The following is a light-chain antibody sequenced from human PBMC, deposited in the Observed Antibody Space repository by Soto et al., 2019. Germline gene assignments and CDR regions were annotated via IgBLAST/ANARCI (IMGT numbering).Light chain of an antibody. CDR1: QSISSY. Sequence: DIQMTQSPSSLSASVGDRVTITCRASQSISSYLNWYQQKPGKAPKLLIYAASSLQSGVLSRFSGSGSGTDFTLTISSLQPEDFATYYCQHSYSTPRTCGQGTKVEIK. J-gene: IGKJ1*01. CDR2: AAS. V-gene: IGKV1-39*01. CDR3: QHSYSTPRT.